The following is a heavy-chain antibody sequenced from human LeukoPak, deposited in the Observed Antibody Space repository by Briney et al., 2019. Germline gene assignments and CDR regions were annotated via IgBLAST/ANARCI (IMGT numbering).Heavy chain of an antibody. J-gene: IGHJ6*04. Sequence: PGGSLRLSCAASGFTVSSNYMSWVRQAPGKGLEWVSVIYSGGSTYYADSVKGRFTISRDNSKNTLYLQMNSLRAEDTAVCYCARDSFRPYYDFWSGSLDVWGKGTTVTVSS. V-gene: IGHV3-66*02. D-gene: IGHD3-3*01. CDR1: GFTVSSNY. CDR2: IYSGGST. CDR3: ARDSFRPYYDFWSGSLDV.